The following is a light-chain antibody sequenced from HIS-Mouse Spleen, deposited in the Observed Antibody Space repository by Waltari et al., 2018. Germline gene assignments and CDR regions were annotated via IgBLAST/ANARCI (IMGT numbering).Light chain of an antibody. CDR3: QVWDSSSDHPV. CDR1: NIGSKS. Sequence: SYVLTQPPSVSVAPGKTARITCGGNNIGSKSVHWYQQKPGQAPVLVVYDDSTRPSGIPERFSGSTSGNTATLTISRVEAGDEADYYCQVWDSSSDHPVFGVGTKLTVL. CDR2: DDS. J-gene: IGLJ2*01. V-gene: IGLV3-21*03.